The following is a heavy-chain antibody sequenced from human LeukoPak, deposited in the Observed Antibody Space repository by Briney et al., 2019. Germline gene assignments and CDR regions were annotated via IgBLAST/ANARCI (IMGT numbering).Heavy chain of an antibody. Sequence: PGGSLRLSCAASGFTFSSYEMNWVRQAPGKGLEWVSYISSSGSTIYYADSVKGRFTISRDNAKNSLYLQMNSLRAEDTAVYYCARAFTYYDILTGTGHAFDIWGQGTMVTVSS. CDR3: ARAFTYYDILTGTGHAFDI. CDR2: ISSSGSTI. CDR1: GFTFSSYE. J-gene: IGHJ3*02. V-gene: IGHV3-48*03. D-gene: IGHD3-9*01.